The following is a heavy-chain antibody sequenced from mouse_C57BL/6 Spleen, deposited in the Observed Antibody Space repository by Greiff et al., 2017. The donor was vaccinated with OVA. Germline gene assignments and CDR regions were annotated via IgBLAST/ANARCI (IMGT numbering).Heavy chain of an antibody. Sequence: VQLQQSGAELVRPGASVKLSCTASGFNIKDDYMPWVRRRPKQALGWIGWFDLEKGDTEYASKFQGKATITADTSSNTAYLQLSSLTSEDTAVYYCTTPYYYGSSVAWFAYWGQGTLVTVSA. J-gene: IGHJ3*01. CDR3: TTPYYYGSSVAWFAY. D-gene: IGHD1-1*01. CDR2: FDLEKGDT. V-gene: IGHV14-4*01. CDR1: GFNIKDDY.